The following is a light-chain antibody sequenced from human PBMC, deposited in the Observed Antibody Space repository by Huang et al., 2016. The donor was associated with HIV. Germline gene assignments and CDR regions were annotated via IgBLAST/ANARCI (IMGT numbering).Light chain of an antibody. CDR3: QQRSNWPRLT. CDR1: QSVDNY. Sequence: EIVLTQSPATLSLSPGERATLSCRASQSVDNYLAWYQQNPGQAPRLLINDASNRATGIPARFSGSGSWTDVTLTISSLEPEDFAVYYCQQRSNWPRLTFGGGTKVEIK. CDR2: DAS. J-gene: IGKJ4*01. V-gene: IGKV3-11*01.